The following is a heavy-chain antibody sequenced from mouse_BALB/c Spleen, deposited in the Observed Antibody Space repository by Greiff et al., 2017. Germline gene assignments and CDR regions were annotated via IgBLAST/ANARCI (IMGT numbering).Heavy chain of an antibody. D-gene: IGHD1-1*01. CDR3: ARITTVVASPYFDY. Sequence: VQLQQSGAELVKPGASVKLSCTSSGFNIKDTYMHWVKQRPEQGLEWIGRIDPANGNTKYDPKFQGKATITADTSSNTAYLQLSSLTSEDTAVYYCARITTVVASPYFDYWGQGTTLTVSS. CDR1: GFNIKDTY. V-gene: IGHV14-3*02. CDR2: IDPANGNT. J-gene: IGHJ2*01.